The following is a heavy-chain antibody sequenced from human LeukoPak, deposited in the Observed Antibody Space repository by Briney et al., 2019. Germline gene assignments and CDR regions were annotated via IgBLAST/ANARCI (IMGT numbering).Heavy chain of an antibody. CDR2: INTYNGDT. CDR3: ARRGSVDTPMSNWEWWY. V-gene: IGHV1-18*01. CDR1: GYTFTTYG. Sequence: GASVKVSFKASGYTFTTYGISWLRQAPGQGLEWMGWINTYNGDTNYAQKLQGRVTLTTDTSTSTVYMELRSLRSDDTAVYYCARRGSVDTPMSNWEWWYWGQGTLVTVSS. J-gene: IGHJ4*02. D-gene: IGHD5-18*01.